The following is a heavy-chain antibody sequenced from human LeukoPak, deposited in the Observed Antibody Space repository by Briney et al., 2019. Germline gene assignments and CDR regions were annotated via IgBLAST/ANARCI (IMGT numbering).Heavy chain of an antibody. D-gene: IGHD4-17*01. CDR2: IIPIFGTA. CDR3: ARVERTYGPDAFDI. CDR1: GGTFSSYA. Sequence: GASVKVSCKASGGTFSSYAISWVRQAPGQGLEWMGGIIPIFGTANYAQEFQGRFTITTDESTSTAYMELSSLRSEDTAVYYCARVERTYGPDAFDIWGQGTMVTVSS. J-gene: IGHJ3*02. V-gene: IGHV1-69*05.